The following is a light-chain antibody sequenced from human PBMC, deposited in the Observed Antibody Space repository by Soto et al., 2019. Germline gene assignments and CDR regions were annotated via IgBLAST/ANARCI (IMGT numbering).Light chain of an antibody. CDR2: AAA. CDR1: QSVVRS. Sequence: DIQMTQSPSSLSASVGERVTITCRTSQSVVRSFNWYHQKPGEAPKLLISAAAALQSGVPSRFSGSGSGTEFTLTIRSLQAADFGPYYCQQSYSTPFTFGGGTKVEI. V-gene: IGKV1-39*01. CDR3: QQSYSTPFT. J-gene: IGKJ4*01.